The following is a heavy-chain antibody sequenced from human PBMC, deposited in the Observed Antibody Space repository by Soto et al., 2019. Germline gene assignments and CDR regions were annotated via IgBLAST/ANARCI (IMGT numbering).Heavy chain of an antibody. D-gene: IGHD6-6*01. CDR2: IYYSGST. V-gene: IGHV4-59*01. Sequence: PSETLSLTCTVSGGSISSYYWSWIQQPPGKGLEWIGYIYYSGSTNYNPSLKSRVTISVDTSKNQFSLKLSSVTAADTAVYYCAGGGSSSYYYYGMDVWGQGTTVTVSS. J-gene: IGHJ6*02. CDR3: AGGGSSSYYYYGMDV. CDR1: GGSISSYY.